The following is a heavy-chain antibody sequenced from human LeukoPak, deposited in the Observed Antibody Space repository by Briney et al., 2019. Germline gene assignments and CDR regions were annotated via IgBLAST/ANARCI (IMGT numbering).Heavy chain of an antibody. CDR1: GFTFSSYA. J-gene: IGHJ4*02. CDR2: ISGSGGST. Sequence: GGSLRLSCAASGFTFSSYAMSWVRQAPGKGLEWVSAISGSGGSTYYADSVKGRFTISRDNSKNTLYLQMNSLRAEDTAVYYRANAGYSSSWNKDYWGQGTLVTVSS. D-gene: IGHD6-13*01. CDR3: ANAGYSSSWNKDY. V-gene: IGHV3-23*01.